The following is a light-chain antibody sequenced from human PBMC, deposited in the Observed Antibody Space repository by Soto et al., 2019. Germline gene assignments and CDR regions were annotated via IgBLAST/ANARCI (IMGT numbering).Light chain of an antibody. CDR1: QGISSY. Sequence: AIRMTQSPSSFSASTGDRVTITCRASQGISSYLAWYQQKPGKAPNLLIHAAATLQGGAPSRFSGSGSGTDVTLTISRLQSEDFATYYWQQYFSYPYTVGQGTKLEI. V-gene: IGKV1-8*01. CDR3: QQYFSYPYT. J-gene: IGKJ2*01. CDR2: AAA.